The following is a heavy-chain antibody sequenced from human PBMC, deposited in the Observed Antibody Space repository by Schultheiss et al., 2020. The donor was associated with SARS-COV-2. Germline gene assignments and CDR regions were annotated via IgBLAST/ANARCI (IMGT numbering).Heavy chain of an antibody. CDR1: GFTFSSYA. D-gene: IGHD3-22*01. CDR2: ISSSGSTI. CDR3: ATHLNYYDSSGYAY. J-gene: IGHJ4*02. Sequence: GGSLRLSCAASGFTFSSYAMSWVRQAPGKGLEWVSYISSSGSTIYYADSVKGRFTISRDNAKNSLYLQMNSLRSEDTAVYYCATHLNYYDSSGYAYWGQGTLVTVSS. V-gene: IGHV3-48*04.